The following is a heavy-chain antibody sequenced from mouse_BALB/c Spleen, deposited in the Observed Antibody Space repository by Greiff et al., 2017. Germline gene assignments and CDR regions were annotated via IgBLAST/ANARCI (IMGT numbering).Heavy chain of an antibody. CDR1: GFTFTSYS. Sequence: VMLVESGAELARPGASVKMSCKASGFTFTSYSMHWVKQRPGQGLEWIGYINPSSGYTNYNQKFKDKATLTADKSSSTAYMQLSSLTSEDSAVYYCASLDYWGQGTSVTVSS. V-gene: IGHV1-4*01. CDR2: INPSSGYT. J-gene: IGHJ4*01. CDR3: ASLDY.